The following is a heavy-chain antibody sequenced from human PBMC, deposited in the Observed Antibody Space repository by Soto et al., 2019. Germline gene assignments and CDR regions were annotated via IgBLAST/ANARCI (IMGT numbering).Heavy chain of an antibody. J-gene: IGHJ5*02. CDR3: ARGWRKMRAAGNWFDP. D-gene: IGHD2-15*01. V-gene: IGHV4-34*01. CDR2: INHSGST. CDR1: GGSFSGYY. Sequence: PSETLSLTCAVYGGSFSGYYWSWIRQPPGKGLEWIGEINHSGSTNYNPSLKSRVTISVDTSKNQFSLKLSSVTAADTAVYYCARGWRKMRAAGNWFDPWGQGTLVTXSS.